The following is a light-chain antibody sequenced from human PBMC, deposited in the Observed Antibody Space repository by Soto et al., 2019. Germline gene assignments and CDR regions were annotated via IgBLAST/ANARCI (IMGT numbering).Light chain of an antibody. CDR1: QTVNSIY. Sequence: EIVLTQSPGTLSLSPGERATLSCRASQTVNSIYLAWYQQKPGQAPRLIIYGTSNRATGVPDRFSGRGSGTDFTLTISRLEPEDFAVYYCQQYDTSPRTFGQGTKV. CDR3: QQYDTSPRT. J-gene: IGKJ1*01. CDR2: GTS. V-gene: IGKV3-20*01.